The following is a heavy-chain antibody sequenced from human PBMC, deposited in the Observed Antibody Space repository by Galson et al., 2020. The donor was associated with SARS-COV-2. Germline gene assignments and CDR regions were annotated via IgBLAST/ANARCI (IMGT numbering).Heavy chain of an antibody. V-gene: IGHV3-43*01. CDR2: ISWDGSAT. CDR1: GFTFGDRN. D-gene: IGHD3-3*01. CDR3: AKDMSGSID. J-gene: IGHJ4*01. Sequence: GESLKISCAASGFTFGDRNMHWVRQAPGKGLEWISLISWDGSATRYADSVKGRFTISRDNSKNSLFLQMNSLRNEDSARYYCAKDMSGSID.